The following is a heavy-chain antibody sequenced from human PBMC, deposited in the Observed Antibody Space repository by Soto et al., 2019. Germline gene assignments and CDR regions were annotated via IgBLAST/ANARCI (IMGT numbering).Heavy chain of an antibody. Sequence: EVPLLESGGGLVQPGESLRLSCAASGFTFSSYAMSWVRQAPGKGLEWVSVISGSDDSTYYADSVKGRFTSSRDNSNSSLYLQMNSLGAGEAPVYYCPKRRRSSPFDYWGRGTQVTVSS. V-gene: IGHV3-23*01. CDR2: ISGSDDST. J-gene: IGHJ4*02. CDR1: GFTFSSYA. D-gene: IGHD6-6*01. CDR3: PKRRRSSPFDY.